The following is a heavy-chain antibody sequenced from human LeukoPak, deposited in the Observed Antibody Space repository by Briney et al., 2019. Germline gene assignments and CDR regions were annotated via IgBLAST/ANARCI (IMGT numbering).Heavy chain of an antibody. CDR1: GFTFSSYA. CDR3: AGPQQLPPLGDY. Sequence: GGSLRLCCAASGFTFSSYAMHWVRQAPAKGLERVAVISYDGRNKYYADSLKGRFTSSRDNSKTTLYLQMHSLRAEDTAVYYCAGPQQLPPLGDYWGQGTLVTVSS. D-gene: IGHD6-13*01. V-gene: IGHV3-30*04. J-gene: IGHJ4*02. CDR2: ISYDGRNK.